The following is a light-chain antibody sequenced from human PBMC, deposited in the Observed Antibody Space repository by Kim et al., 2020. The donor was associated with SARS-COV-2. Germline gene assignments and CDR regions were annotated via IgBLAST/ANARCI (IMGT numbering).Light chain of an antibody. Sequence: SSELTQDPAVSVALGQTVRITCQGDSLRSYYASWYQQKPGQAPVLVIHGKNNRPSGITDRFSGSSSGNTASLTITGAQAEDEADYYCNPRDSSGNLYVFGTGTKVTV. CDR2: GKN. CDR1: SLRSYY. V-gene: IGLV3-19*01. CDR3: NPRDSSGNLYV. J-gene: IGLJ1*01.